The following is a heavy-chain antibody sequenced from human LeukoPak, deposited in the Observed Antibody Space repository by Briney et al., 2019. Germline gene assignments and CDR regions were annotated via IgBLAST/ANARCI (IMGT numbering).Heavy chain of an antibody. CDR2: INTNTGNP. J-gene: IGHJ4*02. D-gene: IGHD3-10*01. CDR1: GYSFTKYA. Sequence: GASVKVSCKASGYSFTKYAMNWVRQAPGQRLEWMGWINTNTGNPTYAQGFTGRFVFSLDTSVSTAYLQISSLKAEDTAVYYCARNNADGEGRFSYWGQGTLVTVSS. V-gene: IGHV7-4-1*02. CDR3: ARNNADGEGRFSY.